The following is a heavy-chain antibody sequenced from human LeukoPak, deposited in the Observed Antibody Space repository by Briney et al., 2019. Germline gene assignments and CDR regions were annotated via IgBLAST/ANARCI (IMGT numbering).Heavy chain of an antibody. Sequence: GGSLRLSCAASGFTVSSNYMNWVRQAPGKGLEWGSSISSSSSYIYYADSVKGRFTISRDNAKNSLYLQMNSLRAEDTAVYYCARDGYGDYDSFDYWGQGTLVTVSS. V-gene: IGHV3-21*01. J-gene: IGHJ4*02. CDR2: ISSSSSYI. D-gene: IGHD4-17*01. CDR1: GFTVSSNY. CDR3: ARDGYGDYDSFDY.